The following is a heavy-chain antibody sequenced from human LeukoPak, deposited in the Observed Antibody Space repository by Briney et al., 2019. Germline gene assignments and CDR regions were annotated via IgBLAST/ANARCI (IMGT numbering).Heavy chain of an antibody. CDR2: ISYDGTNK. Sequence: GGSLRLSCAASGFTFSRYAKHQVRQAPCKGLQWVALISYDGTNKFYEDYVKGRFTISRDNSKNTLFLQVNSLRAEDTAVYYCARDLSGWGESSGYSDYWGQGTLVTVSS. CDR1: GFTFSRYA. V-gene: IGHV3-30*01. D-gene: IGHD3-22*01. J-gene: IGHJ4*02. CDR3: ARDLSGWGESSGYSDY.